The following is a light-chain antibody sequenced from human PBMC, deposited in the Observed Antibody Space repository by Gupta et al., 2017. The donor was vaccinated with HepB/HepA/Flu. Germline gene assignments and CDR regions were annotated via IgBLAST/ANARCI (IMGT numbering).Light chain of an antibody. Sequence: SSELTPPPSVSVSPGQTARITCSGDALSNQYAYWYQQKPGQAPVLLIYKDTRRPSGIPERFSGSSSGTTVTLTISGVQAEDEADYLCQTADGSGTYVVFGGGTKLTVL. J-gene: IGLJ2*01. CDR3: QTADGSGTYVV. CDR2: KDT. CDR1: ALSNQY. V-gene: IGLV3-25*03.